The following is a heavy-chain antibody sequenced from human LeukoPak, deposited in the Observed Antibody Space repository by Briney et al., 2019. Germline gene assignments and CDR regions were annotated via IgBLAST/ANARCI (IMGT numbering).Heavy chain of an antibody. J-gene: IGHJ4*02. CDR3: ASDYNNYSQFDY. CDR2: IYTGGST. CDR1: GGSITHYY. Sequence: SETLSLTCTVSGGSITHYYWNWIRQPAGKRLEWIGRIYTGGSTSYNPSLESRVTISVDKSKNQFSLKLTSVTAADTAVYYCASDYNNYSQFDYWGQGTLVTVSS. D-gene: IGHD4-11*01. V-gene: IGHV4-4*07.